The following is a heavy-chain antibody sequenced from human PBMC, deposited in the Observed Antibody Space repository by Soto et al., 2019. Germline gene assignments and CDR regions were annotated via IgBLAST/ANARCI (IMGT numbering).Heavy chain of an antibody. CDR3: AGDSGYGDYEAFVDV. Sequence: QVQLVQSGAEVKKPGASVKVSCKASGYTFTSYGISWVRQAPGQGLEWMGWISAYNGNTNYAQKLKGRVNMTTDTSTSTAYMELRSLRSDDTAVYYCAGDSGYGDYEAFVDVWGQGTTVTVSS. CDR1: GYTFTSYG. V-gene: IGHV1-18*01. CDR2: ISAYNGNT. J-gene: IGHJ6*02. D-gene: IGHD4-17*01.